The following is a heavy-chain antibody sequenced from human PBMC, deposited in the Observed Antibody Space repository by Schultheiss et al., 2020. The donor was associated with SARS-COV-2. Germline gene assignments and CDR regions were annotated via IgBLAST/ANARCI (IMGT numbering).Heavy chain of an antibody. Sequence: ASVKVSCKASGYTFTSYGISWVRQAPGQGLEWMGWINPNSGGTNYAQKFQGRVTMTRDTSTSTVYMELSSLRSEDTAVYCCARGGGYYYGMDVWGQGTTVTVSS. V-gene: IGHV1-2*02. D-gene: IGHD3-16*01. CDR2: INPNSGGT. CDR3: ARGGGYYYGMDV. CDR1: GYTFTSYG. J-gene: IGHJ6*02.